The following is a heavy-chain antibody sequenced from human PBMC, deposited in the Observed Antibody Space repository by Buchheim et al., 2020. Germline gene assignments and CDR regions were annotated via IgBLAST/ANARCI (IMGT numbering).Heavy chain of an antibody. V-gene: IGHV3-33*06. CDR2: IWYDGSNK. J-gene: IGHJ6*03. D-gene: IGHD3-3*01. CDR3: VKSRSGYYPRNYYFYMHV. CDR1: GFTFSSYG. Sequence: QVQLVESGGGVVQPGRSLRLSCAASGFTFSSYGMHWVRQAPGKGLEWVAVIWYDGSNKYYADSVKGRFTISRDNSKNTLYLQMNSLRAEDTAVYYCVKSRSGYYPRNYYFYMHVWGKGTT.